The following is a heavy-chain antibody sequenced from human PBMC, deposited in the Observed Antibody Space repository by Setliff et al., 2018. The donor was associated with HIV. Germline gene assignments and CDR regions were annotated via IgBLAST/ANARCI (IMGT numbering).Heavy chain of an antibody. D-gene: IGHD4-4*01. Sequence: SETLSLTCAVSGYSISSGYYWAWIRQSPGKGLDWIGSIHHSGTTYYNPSLKSRVTISVDTTTNQVSLQVNSVTAVDTAVYYCARVPHRVVVTTTLLYHFDYWGLRTLVTVSS. CDR3: ARVPHRVVVTTTLLYHFDY. V-gene: IGHV4-38-2*01. CDR2: IHHSGTT. CDR1: GYSISSGYY. J-gene: IGHJ4*02.